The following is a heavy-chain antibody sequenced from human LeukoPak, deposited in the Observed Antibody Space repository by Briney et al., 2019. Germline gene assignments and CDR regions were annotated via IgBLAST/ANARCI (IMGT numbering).Heavy chain of an antibody. V-gene: IGHV3-23*01. CDR2: IVGSGTTT. CDR3: AKMQGYFDY. CDR1: GFTFSSQG. J-gene: IGHJ4*02. Sequence: GGSLRLSCAASGFTFSSQGMAWVRQAPGKGLEWVSAIVGSGTTTYYADAVKGRFTISRDNSKNAVYLQMNSLRAEDMALYFCAKMQGYFDYWGQGTLVTVSS.